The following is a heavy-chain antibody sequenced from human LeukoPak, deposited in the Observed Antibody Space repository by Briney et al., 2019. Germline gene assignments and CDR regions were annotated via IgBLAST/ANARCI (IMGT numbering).Heavy chain of an antibody. CDR2: INHSGDT. D-gene: IGHD2-8*01. J-gene: IGHJ4*02. Sequence: SETLSLTGAVFSISFNDYYWTWIRQPPGKGLEWIGEINHSGDTSYNPSLKRRLTISVDTSKNQFSLELTSVSAADTAVYYCARGNCVNGVCYLDYWGQGTLVTVSS. CDR1: SISFNDYY. V-gene: IGHV4-34*01. CDR3: ARGNCVNGVCYLDY.